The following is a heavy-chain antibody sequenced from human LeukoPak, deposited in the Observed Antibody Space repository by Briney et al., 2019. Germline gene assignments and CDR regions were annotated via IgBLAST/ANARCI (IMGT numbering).Heavy chain of an antibody. CDR3: ARRGVAATIDY. CDR2: IYHSGST. J-gene: IGHJ4*02. Sequence: SQTLSLTCAVSGGSISSGGYSWSWIRQPPGKGLEWIGYIYHSGSTYYNPSLKSRVTISVDTSKSQFSLKLSSVTAADTAVYYCARRGVAATIDYWGQGTLVTVSS. V-gene: IGHV4-30-2*03. D-gene: IGHD6-19*01. CDR1: GGSISSGGYS.